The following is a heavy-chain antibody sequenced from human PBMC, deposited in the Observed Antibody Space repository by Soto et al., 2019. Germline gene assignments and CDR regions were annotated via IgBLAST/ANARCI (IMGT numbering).Heavy chain of an antibody. D-gene: IGHD3-22*01. CDR1: GFSLSTSGVG. V-gene: IGHV2-5*02. J-gene: IGHJ5*02. CDR2: IYWDDDK. CDR3: AHSLIGYYYDSSGSNWFDP. Sequence: QITLKESGPTLVKPTQTLTLTCTFSGFSLSTSGVGVGWIRQPPGKALEWLALIYWDDDKRYSPSLKSRLTIPKDTSKHQVVLTMTEIAPVETATYYCAHSLIGYYYDSSGSNWFDPWGQGTLVTVSS.